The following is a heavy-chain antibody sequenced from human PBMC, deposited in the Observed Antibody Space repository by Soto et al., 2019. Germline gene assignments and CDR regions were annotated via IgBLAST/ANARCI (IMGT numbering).Heavy chain of an antibody. D-gene: IGHD3-10*01. CDR1: GFTFTTYW. V-gene: IGHV3-7*01. CDR2: IRPDGSDS. J-gene: IGHJ5*02. Sequence: EVQLVESGGGLVQPGGSLRLSCAASGFTFTTYWMSWVRQAPGKGLECVASIRPDGSDSHYVDSVKGRFIISRDNAKNSLDLQMNSLRVEDTAVYYCARGGWRWFDPWGQGTLVTVSS. CDR3: ARGGWRWFDP.